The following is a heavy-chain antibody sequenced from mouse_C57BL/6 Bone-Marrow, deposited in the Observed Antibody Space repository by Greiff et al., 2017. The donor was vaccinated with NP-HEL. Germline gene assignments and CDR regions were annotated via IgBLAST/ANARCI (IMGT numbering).Heavy chain of an antibody. CDR1: GFTFTDYY. CDR3: ARFTTVVFDY. Sequence: EVQRVESGGGLVQPGGSLSLSCAASGFTFTDYYMSWVRQPPGKALEWLGFIRNKANGYTTEYSASVKGRFTSSRDNSQSILYLQMNALRAEDSATYYCARFTTVVFDYWGQGTTLTVSS. J-gene: IGHJ2*01. V-gene: IGHV7-3*01. D-gene: IGHD1-1*01. CDR2: IRNKANGYTT.